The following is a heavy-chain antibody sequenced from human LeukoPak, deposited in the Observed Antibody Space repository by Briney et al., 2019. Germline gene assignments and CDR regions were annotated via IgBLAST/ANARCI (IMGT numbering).Heavy chain of an antibody. Sequence: PSETLSLTCTVSGGSISSSSYYWGWIRQPPGKGLEWIGSIYYSGSTYYNPSLKSRVTISVDTSKNQFSLKLSSVTAAGTAVYYCARIWKANYYYYYYMDVWGKGTTVTVSS. CDR3: ARIWKANYYYYYYMDV. CDR1: GGSISSSSYY. CDR2: IYYSGST. J-gene: IGHJ6*03. V-gene: IGHV4-39*01. D-gene: IGHD1-1*01.